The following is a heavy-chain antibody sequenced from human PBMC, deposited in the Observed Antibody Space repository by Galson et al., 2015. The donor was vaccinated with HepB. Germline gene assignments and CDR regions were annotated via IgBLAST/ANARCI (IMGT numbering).Heavy chain of an antibody. CDR1: GGTFSSYA. CDR3: ARDQIGADYGDYGDFYYYGMDV. D-gene: IGHD4-17*01. CDR2: IIPIFNTA. J-gene: IGHJ6*02. Sequence: SCKASGGTFSSYAISWVRQAPGQGLEWMGGIIPIFNTANYAQKFQDRVTITADKSTNTAYMELSSLRSEDTAVYYCARDQIGADYGDYGDFYYYGMDVWGQGTTVTVSS. V-gene: IGHV1-69*06.